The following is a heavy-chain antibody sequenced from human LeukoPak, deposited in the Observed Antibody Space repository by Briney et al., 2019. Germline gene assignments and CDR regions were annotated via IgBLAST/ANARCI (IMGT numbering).Heavy chain of an antibody. J-gene: IGHJ4*02. CDR2: LSGRGRDT. V-gene: IGHV3-23*01. CDR3: ARGDTQSKYRQFDS. D-gene: IGHD1-26*01. Sequence: GGSLRLSCAASGLTFSTYAMSWVRQAPGKGLEWLSALSGRGRDTYYADSVKGRFTISRDNAKNSLYLQMNSLRAEDTGVYYCARGDTQSKYRQFDSWGQGSLVIVSS. CDR1: GLTFSTYA.